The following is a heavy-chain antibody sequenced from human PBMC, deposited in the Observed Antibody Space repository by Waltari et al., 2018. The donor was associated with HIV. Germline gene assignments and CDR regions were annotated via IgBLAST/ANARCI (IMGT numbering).Heavy chain of an antibody. CDR2: ILDDGSNE. CDR1: GFTFSTYA. J-gene: IGHJ4*02. CDR3: ARYDSSTYYQGTPPH. Sequence: QVQLVESGGGLVQPGRSLRLSCAASGFTFSTYAMPWVRQAPGRGLEWVGFILDDGSNEYYAVSVKGRFTMSRDNSKNALYMQMNGLRAEDTAVYYCARYDSSTYYQGTPPHWGQGTLVTVSS. V-gene: IGHV3-30*01. D-gene: IGHD3-22*01.